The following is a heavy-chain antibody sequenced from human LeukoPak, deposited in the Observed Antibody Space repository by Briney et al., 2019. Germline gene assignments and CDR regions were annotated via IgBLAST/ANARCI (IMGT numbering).Heavy chain of an antibody. CDR1: SGSISSSNW. V-gene: IGHV4-4*02. Sequence: SGTLSLTCAVSSGSISSSNWWSWVRQPPGKGLEWIGEIYHSGSTNYNPSLKSRVTISVDTSKNQFSLKLSSVTAADTAVYYCARDLVVVVAATGIYYYGMDVWGQGPRSPSP. J-gene: IGHJ6*02. D-gene: IGHD2-15*01. CDR3: ARDLVVVVAATGIYYYGMDV. CDR2: IYHSGST.